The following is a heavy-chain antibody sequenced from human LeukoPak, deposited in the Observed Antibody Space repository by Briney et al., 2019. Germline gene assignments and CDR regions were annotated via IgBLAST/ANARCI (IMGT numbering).Heavy chain of an antibody. D-gene: IGHD1-26*01. V-gene: IGHV1-24*01. CDR1: GHSLTKFT. CDR3: ATGSIVYDF. J-gene: IGHJ4*02. Sequence: ASVTVSCKDSGHSLTKFTMEWVRQAPGKGLEWMGGFDPERGETIHAQKFQGRFTMTEDTSTDTAYMELNSLTSEDTAVYYCATGSIVYDFWGQGTLVTVSS. CDR2: FDPERGET.